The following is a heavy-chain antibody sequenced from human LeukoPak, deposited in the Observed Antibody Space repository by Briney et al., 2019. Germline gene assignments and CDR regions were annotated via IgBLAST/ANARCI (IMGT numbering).Heavy chain of an antibody. V-gene: IGHV4-31*03. CDR1: GASISSGGYY. Sequence: SQTLSLTCTVSGASISSGGYYWSWIRQYPGKGLEWIGCIYDSGSTFYTPSLKSRVSISLDTSKNQFSLRVISVTAADTAVYFCARNPGIAAGGNPSYYFYYYMDVWGKGTTVTVSS. CDR2: IYDSGST. D-gene: IGHD6-13*01. CDR3: ARNPGIAAGGNPSYYFYYYMDV. J-gene: IGHJ6*03.